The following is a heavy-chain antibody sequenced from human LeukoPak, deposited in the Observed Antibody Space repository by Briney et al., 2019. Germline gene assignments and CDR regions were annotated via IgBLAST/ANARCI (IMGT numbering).Heavy chain of an antibody. Sequence: PSETLSLTCTVSGGSISSDYWSWIRQPPGKGLEWIGDIYYSGSTNYNPSLKSRVTISVDTSKNQFSLKLSSVPAAATAVYYCARGRTSGSYLWPATEFDYWGQGTLVTVSS. V-gene: IGHV4-59*01. J-gene: IGHJ4*02. D-gene: IGHD1-26*01. CDR3: ARGRTSGSYLWPATEFDY. CDR1: GGSISSDY. CDR2: IYYSGST.